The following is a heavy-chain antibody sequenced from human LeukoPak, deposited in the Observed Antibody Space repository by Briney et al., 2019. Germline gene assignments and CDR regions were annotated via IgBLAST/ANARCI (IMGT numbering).Heavy chain of an antibody. CDR3: ARGIYGSGSYYNDY. D-gene: IGHD3-10*01. V-gene: IGHV4-59*01. J-gene: IGHJ4*02. CDR1: GGSISSYY. Sequence: SETLSLTCTVSGGSISSYYWSWIRQPPGKGLEWIGYIYYSGSTNYNPSLKSRVTISVDTSKHQFSLKLSSVTAADTAVYYCARGIYGSGSYYNDYWGQGTLVTVSS. CDR2: IYYSGST.